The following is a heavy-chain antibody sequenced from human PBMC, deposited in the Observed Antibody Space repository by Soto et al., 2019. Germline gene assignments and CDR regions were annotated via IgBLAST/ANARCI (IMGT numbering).Heavy chain of an antibody. J-gene: IGHJ4*02. V-gene: IGHV3-21*01. CDR2: ISSSSSYI. CDR3: ARGPSSSGYYPH. D-gene: IGHD3-22*01. Sequence: GGSLRLSCAASGFTFRSYSMNWVRQAPGKGLEWVSSISSSSSYIYYADSVKGRFTISRDNAKNSLYLQMNSLRAEDTAVYYCARGPSSSGYYPHWGQGTLVTVSS. CDR1: GFTFRSYS.